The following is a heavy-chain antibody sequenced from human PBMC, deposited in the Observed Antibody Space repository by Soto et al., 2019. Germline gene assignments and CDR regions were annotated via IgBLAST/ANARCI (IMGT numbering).Heavy chain of an antibody. V-gene: IGHV3-21*01. D-gene: IGHD2-2*01. CDR1: GFNFSRYS. CDR3: ARFSSRGPDTSLCFFDF. Sequence: EVQLVESGGGLVKPGGSLRLSCAASGFNFSRYSMHWVRQAPGKGLEWVSSISGSSSSIYSADSLKGRFTISSDNAKTSLYLQMNSLRAEATAVYSCARFSSRGPDTSLCFFDFWGEGTLVTVSS. J-gene: IGHJ4*02. CDR2: ISGSSSSI.